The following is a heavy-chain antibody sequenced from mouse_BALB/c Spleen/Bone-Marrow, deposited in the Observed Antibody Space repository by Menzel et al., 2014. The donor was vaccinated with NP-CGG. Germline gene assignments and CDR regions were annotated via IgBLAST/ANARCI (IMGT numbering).Heavy chain of an antibody. CDR1: GFTFSSYG. CDR3: ARVYGWYFDV. V-gene: IGHV5-6-3*01. D-gene: IGHD1-1*01. Sequence: EVQLVESGGGLVQPGGSLKLSCVASGFTFSSYGMSWVRQTPDKRLELVATINNNGGSTYYPDSVKGQFTISRDNAKNTLYLQMSSLKSEDTAMYYWARVYGWYFDVWGAGTTVTVSS. CDR2: INNNGGST. J-gene: IGHJ1*01.